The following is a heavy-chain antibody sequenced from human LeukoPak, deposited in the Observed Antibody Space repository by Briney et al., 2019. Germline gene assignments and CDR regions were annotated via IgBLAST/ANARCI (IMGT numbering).Heavy chain of an antibody. V-gene: IGHV4-39*01. CDR3: ARHEYDILTGYDY. Sequence: SETLSLTCTVSGVSISSSRHYWGWIRQPPGKGLEWIGSIYYSGSTFYNPSLKSRVTISVDMSKNQFSLKLSSVTAADTAVYYCARHEYDILTGYDYWGQGTLVTVSS. J-gene: IGHJ4*02. CDR2: IYYSGST. CDR1: GVSISSSRHY. D-gene: IGHD3-9*01.